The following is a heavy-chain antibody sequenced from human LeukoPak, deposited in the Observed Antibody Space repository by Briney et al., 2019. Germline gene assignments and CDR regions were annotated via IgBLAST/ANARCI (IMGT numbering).Heavy chain of an antibody. CDR3: ARRGGYSSSWYKA. J-gene: IGHJ4*02. Sequence: SETLSLTCTVSGGSISSSSYYWGWIRQPPGKGLEWIGSIYYSGSTYYNPSLKSRVTISVDTSKNQFSLKLSSVTAADTAVYYCARRGGYSSSWYKAWGQGTLVTVSS. CDR2: IYYSGST. V-gene: IGHV4-39*01. CDR1: GGSISSSSYY. D-gene: IGHD6-13*01.